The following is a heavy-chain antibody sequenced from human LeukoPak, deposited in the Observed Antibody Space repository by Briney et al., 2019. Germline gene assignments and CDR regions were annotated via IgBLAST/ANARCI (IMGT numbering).Heavy chain of an antibody. V-gene: IGHV4-59*01. CDR2: IYYSGST. CDR1: GGSISSYY. Sequence: PSETLSLTCTVPGGSISSYYWSWIRQPPGKELEWIGYIYYSGSTNYNPSLKSRVTISVGTSKNQFSLKLSSVTAADTAVYYCASTDYGGNNNWFDPWGQGTLVTVSS. J-gene: IGHJ5*02. D-gene: IGHD4-23*01. CDR3: ASTDYGGNNNWFDP.